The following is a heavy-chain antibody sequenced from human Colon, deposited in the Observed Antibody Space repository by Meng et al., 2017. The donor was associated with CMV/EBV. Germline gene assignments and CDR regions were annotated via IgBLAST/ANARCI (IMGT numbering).Heavy chain of an antibody. CDR3: ARGRPGGNHFDY. J-gene: IGHJ4*02. Sequence: GGSLRLSCAASGFTFSSYDMHWVRQATGKGLEWVSDIGTVGDTYYPGSVKGRFTISRENAKNSLYLQMNSLRAGDTAVYYCARGRPGGNHFDYWGQGTLVTVSS. CDR2: IGTVGDT. V-gene: IGHV3-13*01. D-gene: IGHD4-23*01. CDR1: GFTFSSYD.